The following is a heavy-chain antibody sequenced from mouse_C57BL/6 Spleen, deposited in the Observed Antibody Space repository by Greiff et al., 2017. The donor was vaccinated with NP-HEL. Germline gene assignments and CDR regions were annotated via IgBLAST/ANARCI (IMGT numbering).Heavy chain of an antibody. J-gene: IGHJ3*01. CDR3: ARVYYYGSQFAY. V-gene: IGHV1-26*01. CDR1: GYTFTDYY. CDR2: INPNNGGN. D-gene: IGHD1-1*01. Sequence: VQLLQSGPELVKPGASVKISCKASGYTFTDYYMNWVKQSHGKSLEWFGDINPNNGGNSYNQKFKGKATLTVDKSSSTAYMELRSLTSEDSAVYYCARVYYYGSQFAYWGQGTLVTVSA.